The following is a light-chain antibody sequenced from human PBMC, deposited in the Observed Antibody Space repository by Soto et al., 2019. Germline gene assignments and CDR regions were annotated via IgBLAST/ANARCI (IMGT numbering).Light chain of an antibody. V-gene: IGKV4-1*01. CDR2: WAS. CDR3: QQYQT. CDR1: QSVLCSSNNKNY. Sequence: DIVMTQSPDSLAVSLGERATINCKSSQSVLCSSNNKNYLAWYQQKPGQPPKLLIYWASTRESGVPDRFSGSGSGTDFTLTISRLEPEDFAVYYCQQYQTFGPGTKVDIK. J-gene: IGKJ3*01.